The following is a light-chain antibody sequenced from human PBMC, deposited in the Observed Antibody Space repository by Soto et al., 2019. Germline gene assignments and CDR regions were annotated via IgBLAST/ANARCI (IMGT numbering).Light chain of an antibody. CDR3: QQTNTFPYT. Sequence: DLQMTQSPSSVSASVGDRVTITCRASQLISTWLAWYQQKPGKAPKLLIYTASSLQSGVPSRFSGSGSGTDFTLTISRLQPEDFAPYYCQQTNTFPYTFGQGTKQEI. J-gene: IGKJ2*01. CDR1: QLISTW. V-gene: IGKV1D-12*01. CDR2: TAS.